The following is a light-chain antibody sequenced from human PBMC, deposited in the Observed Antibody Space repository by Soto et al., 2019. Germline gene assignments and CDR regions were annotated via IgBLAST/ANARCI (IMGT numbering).Light chain of an antibody. CDR2: DVS. Sequence: QSVLTQPRSVSGSPGQSVTISCTGTSSDVGAYNYVSWYQQHPGKAPKLMIYDVSKRPSGVPDRFSGSKSGTAASLTISGLQADDEADYYCCSYAGRYTYVFGTGTKLTVL. CDR1: SSDVGAYNY. V-gene: IGLV2-11*01. CDR3: CSYAGRYTYV. J-gene: IGLJ1*01.